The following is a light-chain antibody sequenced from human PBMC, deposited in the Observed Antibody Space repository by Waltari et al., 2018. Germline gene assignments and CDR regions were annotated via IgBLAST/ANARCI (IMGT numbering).Light chain of an antibody. Sequence: EVVMTQSPATLSVSPGERVTLSCRASQSIHDNLAWYQHRPGQAPRHRIYGASTRAPDSPGRFVGGGSGTEFTLTIRSLQSEDSAVYDCQQYNVWPPLAFGGGTKVEVK. J-gene: IGKJ4*01. CDR2: GAS. V-gene: IGKV3-15*01. CDR3: QQYNVWPPLA. CDR1: QSIHDN.